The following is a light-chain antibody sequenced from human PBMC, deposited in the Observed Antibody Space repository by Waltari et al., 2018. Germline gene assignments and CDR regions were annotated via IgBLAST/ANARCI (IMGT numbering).Light chain of an antibody. CDR2: EVS. CDR3: SSYTSNNTPYVL. Sequence: QSALTQPASVSGSPGQSITISCNGTSSDVGSYNYVSWYQQHPGKAPKLIIYEVSNRPSGASNRFSGSKSGNTASLSISGLQAEDEADYYCSSYTSNNTPYVLFGGGTKLTVL. J-gene: IGLJ2*01. V-gene: IGLV2-14*01. CDR1: SSDVGSYNY.